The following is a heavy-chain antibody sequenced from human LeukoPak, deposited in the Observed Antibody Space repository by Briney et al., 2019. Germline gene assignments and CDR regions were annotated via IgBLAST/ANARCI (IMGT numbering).Heavy chain of an antibody. D-gene: IGHD2-15*01. CDR2: IRYDGSNK. J-gene: IGHJ4*02. Sequence: PWGSLRLSCAASGFTFSSYGMHWVRQAPGKGLEWVAFIRYDGSNKYYADSVKGRFTISRDNPKNTLYLQMNSLRAEDTAVYYCAKHLRYCRGGSCYSYYFDYWGQGTLVTVSS. V-gene: IGHV3-30*02. CDR1: GFTFSSYG. CDR3: AKHLRYCRGGSCYSYYFDY.